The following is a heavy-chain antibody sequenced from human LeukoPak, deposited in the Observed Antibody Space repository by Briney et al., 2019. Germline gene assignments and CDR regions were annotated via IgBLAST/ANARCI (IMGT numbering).Heavy chain of an antibody. J-gene: IGHJ4*02. CDR1: GFTFDNYA. V-gene: IGHV3-21*06. D-gene: IGHD3-3*01. CDR3: ARDPNPYYDFWSGQLHYFDY. Sequence: PGRSLRLSCAASGFTFDNYAMTWVRQAPEKGLEWVSSISSSSSYIYYADSVKGRFTISRDNAKNSLYLQMNSLRAEDTAVYYCARDPNPYYDFWSGQLHYFDYWGQGTLVTVSS. CDR2: ISSSSSYI.